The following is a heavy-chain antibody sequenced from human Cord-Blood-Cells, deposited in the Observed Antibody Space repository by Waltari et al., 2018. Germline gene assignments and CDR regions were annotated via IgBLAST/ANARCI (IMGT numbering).Heavy chain of an antibody. V-gene: IGHV6-1*01. CDR2: TYSRSKGYN. CDR1: GDSVSSNSAA. J-gene: IGHJ3*02. CDR3: AREYCGCDCYPPWDAFDI. D-gene: IGHD2-21*01. Sequence: QVQLQQSGPGLVKPSQTLSLTCAISGDSVSSNSAAWNWIRQSPSRGLEWLGRTYSRSKGYNDYAVSVKSRRTRTPVASKNPFSLHLTAVPPEDTAVYYCAREYCGCDCYPPWDAFDIWGQGTMVTVSS.